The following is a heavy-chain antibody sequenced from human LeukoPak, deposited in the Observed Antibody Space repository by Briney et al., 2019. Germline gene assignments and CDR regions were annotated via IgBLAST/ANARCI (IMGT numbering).Heavy chain of an antibody. Sequence: PSQTLSLTCTVSGGSISSGGYSWSWIRQPPGKGLEWIGEINHSGSTNYNPSLKSRVTISVDTSKNQFSLKLSSVTAADTAVYYCARRPRYCSSTSCPFSYYYYYGMDVWGQGTTVTVSS. CDR3: ARRPRYCSSTSCPFSYYYYYGMDV. V-gene: IGHV4-30-2*01. J-gene: IGHJ6*02. CDR2: INHSGST. CDR1: GGSISSGGYS. D-gene: IGHD2-2*01.